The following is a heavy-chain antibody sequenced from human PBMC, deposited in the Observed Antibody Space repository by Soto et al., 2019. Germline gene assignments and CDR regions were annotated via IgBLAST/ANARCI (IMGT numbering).Heavy chain of an antibody. Sequence: SETLSLTCTVSGASMNSYHWSWIRQPAGKGLEWIGHIHSSGSTNYNPSLKSRVTMSVDTSKNQFSLRLMSLTAADTAVYYCARDQGAAAAGINWLDPWGQGSLVTVSS. CDR3: ARDQGAAAAGINWLDP. D-gene: IGHD6-13*01. V-gene: IGHV4-4*07. CDR2: IHSSGST. J-gene: IGHJ5*02. CDR1: GASMNSYH.